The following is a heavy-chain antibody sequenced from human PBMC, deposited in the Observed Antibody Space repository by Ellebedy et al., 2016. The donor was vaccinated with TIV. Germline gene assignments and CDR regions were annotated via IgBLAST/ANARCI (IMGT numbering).Heavy chain of an antibody. CDR1: GFTFRDYY. J-gene: IGHJ5*01. D-gene: IGHD4/OR15-4a*01. V-gene: IGHV3-11*06. CDR2: LSASSTNI. CDR3: ARDLMVPAGRIKFDS. Sequence: GESLKISCAASGFTFRDYYMSWIRQAPGKGLEWVSYLSASSTNIDYADSVKGRFTVSRDNSKNSLFLQMNSLRADDTAVYYCARDLMVPAGRIKFDSWGQGTLVTVSS.